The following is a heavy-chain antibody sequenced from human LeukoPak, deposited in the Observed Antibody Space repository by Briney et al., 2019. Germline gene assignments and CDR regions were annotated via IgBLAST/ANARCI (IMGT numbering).Heavy chain of an antibody. CDR3: ARDHEARLLWFGDLQP. CDR1: GYIFTNFG. V-gene: IGHV1-18*01. CDR2: ISGYNGKT. D-gene: IGHD3-10*01. Sequence: ASVKVSCKASGYIFTNFGISWVRQAPGQGLEWMGWISGYNGKTNYAQKLQGRVTMTTDTSTSTAYMELRSLRSDDTAVYYCARDHEARLLWFGDLQPWGQGTLVTVSS. J-gene: IGHJ5*02.